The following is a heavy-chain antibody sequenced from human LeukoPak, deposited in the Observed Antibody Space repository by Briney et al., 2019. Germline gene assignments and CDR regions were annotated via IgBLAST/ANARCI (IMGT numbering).Heavy chain of an antibody. J-gene: IGHJ4*02. CDR3: ARGGARVLRYFDWLLSFDY. D-gene: IGHD3-9*01. CDR2: INHSGST. V-gene: IGHV4-4*02. Sequence: SETLSLTCAVSGGSISSSNWWSWVRQPPGKGLEWIGEINHSGSTNYNPSLKSRVTISADTSKNQFSLKLSSVTAADTAVYYCARGGARVLRYFDWLLSFDYWGQGTLVTVSS. CDR1: GGSISSSNW.